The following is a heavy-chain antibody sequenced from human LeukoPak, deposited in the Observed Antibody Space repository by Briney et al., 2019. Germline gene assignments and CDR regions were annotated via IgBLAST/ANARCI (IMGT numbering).Heavy chain of an antibody. CDR1: GFTFSDYS. D-gene: IGHD2-2*01. V-gene: IGHV3-48*01. J-gene: IGHJ4*02. CDR3: ARDTKYAFDN. CDR2: VGISSGNT. Sequence: GGSLRLSCAASGFTFSDYSMNWVRQAPGKGLEWISYVGISSGNTKYADSVKGRFNISGDKAKNSLYLQMNTLRVEDTAVYYSARDTKYAFDNWGQGTLVTVSS.